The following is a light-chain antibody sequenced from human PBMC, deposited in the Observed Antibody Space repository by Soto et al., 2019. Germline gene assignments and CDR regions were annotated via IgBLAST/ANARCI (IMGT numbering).Light chain of an antibody. J-gene: IGKJ4*01. CDR3: QQYNNWPLT. V-gene: IGKV3-15*01. CDR1: QSVSSN. CDR2: GAS. Sequence: EMVLTQSPCTLSLSPGERATLSCRASQSVSSNLAWYQQTPGQAPRLLIYGASTRATDIPARFSGSGSGTEFTLTISSRQSADFALYYCQQYNNWPLTFGGGTKVDIK.